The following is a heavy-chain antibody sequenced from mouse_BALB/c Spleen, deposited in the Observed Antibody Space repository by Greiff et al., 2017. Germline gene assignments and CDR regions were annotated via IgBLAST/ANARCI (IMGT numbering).Heavy chain of an antibody. D-gene: IGHD1-2*01. CDR2: IDPANGNT. Sequence: EVKVVESGAELVKPGASVKLSCTASGFNIQDTYMHWVKQRPEPGLEWIGRIDPANGNTKYDPKFQGKATITADTSSNTAYLQLSSLTSEDTAVYYCARDYGPFADWGQGTLVTVSA. CDR3: ARDYGPFAD. CDR1: GFNIQDTY. V-gene: IGHV14-3*02. J-gene: IGHJ3*01.